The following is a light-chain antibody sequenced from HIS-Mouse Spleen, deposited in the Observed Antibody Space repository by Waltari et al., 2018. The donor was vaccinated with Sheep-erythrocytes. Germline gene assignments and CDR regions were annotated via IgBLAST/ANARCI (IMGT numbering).Light chain of an antibody. J-gene: IGLJ1*01. CDR1: SRSVGGSNY. V-gene: IGLV2-8*01. Sequence: QSALTQPPSASGSPGQSVPISCPGTSRSVGGSNYVSWYQQHPGKAPKLMIYEVSKRPSGVPDRFSGSKSGNTASLTVSGLQAEDEADYYCSSYAGSNNYVFGTGTKVTVL. CDR2: EVS. CDR3: SSYAGSNNYV.